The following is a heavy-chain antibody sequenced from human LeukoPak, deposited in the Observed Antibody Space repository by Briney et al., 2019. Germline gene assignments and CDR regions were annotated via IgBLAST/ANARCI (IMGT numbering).Heavy chain of an antibody. Sequence: GGSLRLSCAASGFTFSSHAISWVRQTPGKGLEWVSAISTSSGRTYYADSVKGRFSISRDNSKNTLYLQINSLRAEDTAVYYCAKERGYSGDPQDFDYWGQGTLVTVSS. V-gene: IGHV3-23*01. D-gene: IGHD4-17*01. CDR1: GFTFSSHA. CDR3: AKERGYSGDPQDFDY. J-gene: IGHJ4*02. CDR2: ISTSSGRT.